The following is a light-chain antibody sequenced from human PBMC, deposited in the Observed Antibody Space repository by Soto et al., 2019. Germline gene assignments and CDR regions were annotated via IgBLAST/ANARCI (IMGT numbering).Light chain of an antibody. CDR3: QQADSLPLVT. J-gene: IGKJ1*01. CDR2: AAS. V-gene: IGKV1-39*01. Sequence: DIQRTQSPSSLSASVVDRVSIACGVSQSISSYLNWYQQKPGKAPKLLIYAASSLFSGVPSRFSGSGSGTDFTLTISSLQPEDFATYYCQQADSLPLVTFGQGTKVDIK. CDR1: QSISSY.